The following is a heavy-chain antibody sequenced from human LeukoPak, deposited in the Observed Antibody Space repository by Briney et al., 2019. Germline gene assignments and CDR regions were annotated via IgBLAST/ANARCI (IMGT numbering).Heavy chain of an antibody. V-gene: IGHV6-1*01. CDR1: GDSVSSNSAA. D-gene: IGHD5-24*01. J-gene: IGHJ4*02. CDR3: ARASRDGYNRHFDY. CDR2: TYYRSKWYN. Sequence: SQTLSLTCAISGDSVSSNSAAWNWIRQSPSRGLEWLGRTYYRSKWYNDYAVSLKSRITINPDTSKNQFSLQLNSVTPEDTAVYYCARASRDGYNRHFDYWGQGTLVTVSS.